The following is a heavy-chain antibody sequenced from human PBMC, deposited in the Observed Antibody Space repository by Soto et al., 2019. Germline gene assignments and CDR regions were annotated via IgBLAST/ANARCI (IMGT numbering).Heavy chain of an antibody. CDR3: ARHDTSGHCVLQQ. V-gene: IGHV4-4*02. D-gene: IGHD3-22*01. CDR2: THHGGST. Sequence: QMQLQESSPGLVKPSGTLSLTCVVSGGSISSSDWWSWVRQPPGKGLEWIGETHHGGSTNYNPSLKSRVTISVDKSKNQLSLRLTSVTAADTAIYYCARHDTSGHCVLQQWDHGTLVTVSS. CDR1: GGSISSSDW. J-gene: IGHJ1*01.